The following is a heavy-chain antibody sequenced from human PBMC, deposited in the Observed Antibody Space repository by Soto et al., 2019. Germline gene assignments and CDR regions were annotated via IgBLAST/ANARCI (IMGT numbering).Heavy chain of an antibody. J-gene: IGHJ3*02. CDR3: ARDRSYSTSRYDAFDI. V-gene: IGHV4-59*01. D-gene: IGHD6-6*01. CDR2: ISYSGNT. Sequence: QVQLQESGPGLVKPSETLSLTCTVSGGSISSYYWSWIRQPPGRGLEWIGYISYSGNTDYNPSLKSRVTISLDTSKNQFSLRLSSVTAADTAVYYCARDRSYSTSRYDAFDIWGQGTMVTVSS. CDR1: GGSISSYY.